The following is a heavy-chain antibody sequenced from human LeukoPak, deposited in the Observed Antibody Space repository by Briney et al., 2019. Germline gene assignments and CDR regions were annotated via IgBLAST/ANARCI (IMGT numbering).Heavy chain of an antibody. D-gene: IGHD2-2*01. CDR1: GFTFSSYA. V-gene: IGHV3-23*01. CDR2: ISGSGGST. CDR3: AREYCSSTSCYPKLPYYYYYYGMDV. Sequence: GGSLRLSCAASGFTFSSYAMSWVRQAPGKGLEWVSAISGSGGSTYYADSVKGRFTISRDNSKNTLYLQMNSLRAEDTAVYYCAREYCSSTSCYPKLPYYYYYYGMDVWGQGTTVTVSS. J-gene: IGHJ6*02.